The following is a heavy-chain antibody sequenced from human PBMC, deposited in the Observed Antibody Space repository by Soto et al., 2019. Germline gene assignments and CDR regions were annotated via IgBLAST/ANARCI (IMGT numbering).Heavy chain of an antibody. Sequence: LSLTCTVSGGSISSSSYYWGCIRQPPGKGLEWIGSIYYSGSTYYNPSLKSRVTISVDTSKNQFSLKLSSVTAADTAVYYCARDLAAADYWGQGTLVTVSS. D-gene: IGHD6-13*01. V-gene: IGHV4-39*01. J-gene: IGHJ4*02. CDR2: IYYSGST. CDR3: ARDLAAADY. CDR1: GGSISSSSYY.